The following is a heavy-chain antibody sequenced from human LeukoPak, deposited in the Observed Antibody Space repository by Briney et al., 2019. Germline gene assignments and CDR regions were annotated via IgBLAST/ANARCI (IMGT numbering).Heavy chain of an antibody. CDR1: GFTFSSYA. Sequence: GGSLRLSCAASGFTFSSYAMSWVRQAPGKGLEWVSAISGSGGSTYYADSVKGRFTISRDNSKNTLYLQMNSLRAEDTAVYYCARLPIVVVAATPDYWGQGTLVTVSS. CDR3: ARLPIVVVAATPDY. V-gene: IGHV3-23*01. CDR2: ISGSGGST. D-gene: IGHD2-15*01. J-gene: IGHJ4*02.